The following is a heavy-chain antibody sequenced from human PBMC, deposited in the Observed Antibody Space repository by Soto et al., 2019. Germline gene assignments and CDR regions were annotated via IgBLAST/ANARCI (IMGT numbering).Heavy chain of an antibody. J-gene: IGHJ4*02. D-gene: IGHD6-19*01. CDR1: GGTFSSYA. Sequence: QVQLVQSGAEVKKPGSSVKVSCKASGGTFSSYALSWVRQAPGQGLEWMGGIIPIFGTANYAQKFQGRVTITADESTSTAYMELSSLRSEDTAVYDCAREYSSGNFDYWGQGTLVTVSS. CDR3: AREYSSGNFDY. CDR2: IIPIFGTA. V-gene: IGHV1-69*01.